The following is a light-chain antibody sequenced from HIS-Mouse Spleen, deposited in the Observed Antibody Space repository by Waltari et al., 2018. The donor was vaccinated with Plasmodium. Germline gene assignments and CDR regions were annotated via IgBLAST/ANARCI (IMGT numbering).Light chain of an antibody. V-gene: IGLV3-21*02. CDR1: KLGSKS. CDR3: QVWDSSSDHVV. Sequence: SYVLTQPPSVSVAPGQTARITCGGDKLGSKSVQWYQQKPGQAPVLVVYDDSDRPSGIPERFSGSNSGNTATLTISRVEAGDEADYYCQVWDSSSDHVVFGGGTKLTVL. J-gene: IGLJ2*01. CDR2: DDS.